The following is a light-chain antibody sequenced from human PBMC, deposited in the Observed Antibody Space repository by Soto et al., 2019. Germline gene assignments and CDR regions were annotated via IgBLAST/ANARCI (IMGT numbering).Light chain of an antibody. Sequence: ALTQPASVSGSPGQSITISCTGTSSDVGGYNYVSWYQQHPGKAPKLMIYEVSNRPSGVSNRFSGSKSGNTASLTISGLQAEDEADYYCSSYTSSSIVVFGGGTKVTVL. CDR3: SSYTSSSIVV. J-gene: IGLJ2*01. V-gene: IGLV2-14*01. CDR2: EVS. CDR1: SSDVGGYNY.